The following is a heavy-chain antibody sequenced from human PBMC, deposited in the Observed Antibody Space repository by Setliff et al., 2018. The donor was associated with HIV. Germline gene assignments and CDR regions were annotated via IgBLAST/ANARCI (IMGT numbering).Heavy chain of an antibody. CDR2: INTNTGSP. CDR1: GYTFINYA. V-gene: IGHV7-4-1*02. Sequence: ASVKVSCKASGYTFINYAMNWVRQAPGQGLEWMGWINTNTGSPTYAQAFTGRFVFSVDTSVTTAYLQISSLKAEDTAVYYCARALYGGYGGDINWFDPWGQGTLVTVSS. J-gene: IGHJ5*02. CDR3: ARALYGGYGGDINWFDP. D-gene: IGHD4-17*01.